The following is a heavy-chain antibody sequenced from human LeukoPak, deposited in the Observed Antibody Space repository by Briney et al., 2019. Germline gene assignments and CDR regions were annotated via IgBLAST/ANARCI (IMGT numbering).Heavy chain of an antibody. J-gene: IGHJ4*02. CDR2: IYHSGST. V-gene: IGHV4-30-2*01. CDR1: GGSISSGGYH. Sequence: PSETLSLTCTVSGGSISSGGYHWSWIRQPPGKGLEWIGYIYHSGSTYYNPSLKSRVTISVDRSKNQFSLKLSSVTAADTAVYYCARERYSSPIDYWGQGTLVTVSS. D-gene: IGHD6-13*01. CDR3: ARERYSSPIDY.